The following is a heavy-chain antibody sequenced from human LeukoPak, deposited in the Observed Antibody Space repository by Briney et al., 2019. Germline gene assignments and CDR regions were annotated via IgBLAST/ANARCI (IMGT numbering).Heavy chain of an antibody. Sequence: GGSLRLSCAASGFTFSSYWMSWVRQARGKGLEWVANIKQDGSEKYYVDSVKGRFTISRDNAKNSLYLQMNSLRAEDTAVYYCARDQRLRFLEWFSPHGMDVWGQGTTVTVSS. CDR2: IKQDGSEK. D-gene: IGHD3-3*01. CDR3: ARDQRLRFLEWFSPHGMDV. CDR1: GFTFSSYW. V-gene: IGHV3-7*05. J-gene: IGHJ6*02.